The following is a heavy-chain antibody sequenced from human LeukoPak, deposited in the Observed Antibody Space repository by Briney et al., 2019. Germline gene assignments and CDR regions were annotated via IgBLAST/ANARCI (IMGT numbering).Heavy chain of an antibody. CDR3: AHGTVYQLDY. V-gene: IGHV3-23*01. Sequence: GGSLRLSCAASGFTFSDYYMSWVRQAPGRGLEWVSGILGGAGSTYYADSVKGRFTITRDNSKNTLYLQMNSLRAEDTAVYYCAHGTVYQLDYWGQGTLVTVSS. CDR2: ILGGAGST. D-gene: IGHD2-2*01. J-gene: IGHJ4*02. CDR1: GFTFSDYY.